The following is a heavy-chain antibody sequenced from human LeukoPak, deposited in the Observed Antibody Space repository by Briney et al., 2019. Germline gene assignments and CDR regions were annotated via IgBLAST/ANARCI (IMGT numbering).Heavy chain of an antibody. CDR2: NYYSGST. J-gene: IGHJ4*02. D-gene: IGHD6-13*01. CDR3: ARAPHSSSWYGGSYDY. Sequence: PSETLSLTCTVSGGSISSYYWSWIRLPPGKGLEWIGYNYYSGSTNYNPSLKSRVTISVDTSKNQYSLKLSSVTAADTAVYYCARAPHSSSWYGGSYDYWGQGTLVTVSS. V-gene: IGHV4-59*01. CDR1: GGSISSYY.